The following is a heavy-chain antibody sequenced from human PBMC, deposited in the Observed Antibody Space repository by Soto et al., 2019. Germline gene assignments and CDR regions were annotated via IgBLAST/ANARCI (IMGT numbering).Heavy chain of an antibody. CDR3: ARGGGGSGSYYYYGMDV. D-gene: IGHD3-10*01. CDR2: IYHSGRT. J-gene: IGHJ6*02. Sequence: QLQLQESGSGLVKPSQTLSLTCAVSGGSISSGGYSWSWIRQPPGKGLEWIGYIYHSGRTYYNPYLTSRVTISVDRSKNQFSLKLSSVTAADTAVYYCARGGGGSGSYYYYGMDVWGQGTTVTVSS. V-gene: IGHV4-30-2*01. CDR1: GGSISSGGYS.